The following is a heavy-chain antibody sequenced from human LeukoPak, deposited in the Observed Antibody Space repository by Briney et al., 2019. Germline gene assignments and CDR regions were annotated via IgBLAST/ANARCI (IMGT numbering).Heavy chain of an antibody. V-gene: IGHV4-59*01. CDR3: ARAIVATTSYGSRYYYYGMDA. D-gene: IGHD5-12*01. J-gene: IGHJ6*02. CDR2: IYYSGST. CDR1: GGSISSYY. Sequence: SETLSLTCTVSGGSISSYYWSWIRQPPGKGLEWIGYIYYSGSTNYNPSLKSRVTISVDTSKNQFSLKLSSVTAADTAVYYCARAIVATTSYGSRYYYYGMDAWGQGTTVTVSS.